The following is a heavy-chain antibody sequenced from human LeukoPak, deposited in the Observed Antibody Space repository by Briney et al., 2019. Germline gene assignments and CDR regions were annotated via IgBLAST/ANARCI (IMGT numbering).Heavy chain of an antibody. J-gene: IGHJ6*03. CDR3: ARAGAARPGYYYYYMDV. V-gene: IGHV3-21*01. CDR2: ISSSSSYI. CDR1: GFTFSSYS. Sequence: PGGSLRLSCAASGFTFSSYSMNWVRQAPGKGLEWVSCISSSSSYIYYADSVKGRFTISRDNAKNSLYLQMNSLRAEDTAVYYCARAGAARPGYYYYYMDVWGKGTTVTVSS. D-gene: IGHD6-6*01.